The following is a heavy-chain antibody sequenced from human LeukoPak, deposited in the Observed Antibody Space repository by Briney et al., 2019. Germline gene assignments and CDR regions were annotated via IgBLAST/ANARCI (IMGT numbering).Heavy chain of an antibody. D-gene: IGHD6-13*01. CDR1: GFTFSSYA. CDR2: ISYDGSNK. CDR3: VAGTSARLDY. J-gene: IGHJ4*02. Sequence: GGSLRLSCAASGFTFSSYAMHWVRRAPGKGLEWVAVISYDGSNKYYADSVKGRFTISRDNSKNTLYLQMNSLRAEDTAVYYCVAGTSARLDYWGQGTLVTVSS. V-gene: IGHV3-30-3*01.